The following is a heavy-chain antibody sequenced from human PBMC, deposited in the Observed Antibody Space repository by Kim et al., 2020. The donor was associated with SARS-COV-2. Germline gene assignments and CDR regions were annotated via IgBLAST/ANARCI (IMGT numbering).Heavy chain of an antibody. D-gene: IGHD3-10*01. CDR3: ARTGGGSSYDD. CDR2: ITNSGSKK. CDR1: GFTFSSYA. J-gene: IGHJ4*02. V-gene: IGHV3-30*04. Sequence: GGSLRLSCAASGFTFSSYAMHWVRQAPGKGLEWVAAITNSGSKKYYADSVKGRFTISRDNSKNTLYLQMNSLRAEDTAVYYCARTGGGSSYDDWGKGTLVTVSS.